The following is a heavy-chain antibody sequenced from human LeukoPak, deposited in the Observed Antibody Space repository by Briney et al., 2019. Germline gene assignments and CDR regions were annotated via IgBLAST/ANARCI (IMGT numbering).Heavy chain of an antibody. J-gene: IGHJ4*02. V-gene: IGHV3-23*01. CDR3: ARGGWNDYYYFDY. CDR1: GLTFSSYA. Sequence: GGSLRLSCSPSGLTFSSYAMSWVRQAPGKGREWVSAISGSGGSTYYADSVKGRFTISRDNSKNTLYLQMNSLRAEDTAVYYCARGGWNDYYYFDYWGQGTLVTVSS. CDR2: ISGSGGST. D-gene: IGHD1-1*01.